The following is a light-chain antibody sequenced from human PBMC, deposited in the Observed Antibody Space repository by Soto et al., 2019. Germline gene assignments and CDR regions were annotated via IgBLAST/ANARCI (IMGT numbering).Light chain of an antibody. Sequence: EIVVTQSPATLSVSPGERVTLSCRASQSVSSSLAWYQQRPGQAPRLLIYDTSTRDAGIAARFSGSGSGTEFTLTISSLQSEDSAVYYCQQYVHWPPVAFGQGTTVEIK. CDR2: DTS. J-gene: IGKJ1*01. V-gene: IGKV3-15*01. CDR1: QSVSSS. CDR3: QQYVHWPPVA.